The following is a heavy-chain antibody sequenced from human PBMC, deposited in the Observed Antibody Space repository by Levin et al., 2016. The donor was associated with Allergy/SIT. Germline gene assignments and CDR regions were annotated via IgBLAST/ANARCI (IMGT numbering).Heavy chain of an antibody. CDR2: ISTSSRTI. Sequence: GESLKISCAGFGFTFNDYSMHWIRQTPGKGLEWVSKISTSSRTIFYADSVKGRFTISRDNVKNSLYLQMDSLRDEDTAVYYCARYWWGDDYTDSHNFLHPWGQGTPVTVSS. CDR1: GFTFNDYS. CDR3: ARYWWGDDYTDSHNFLHP. D-gene: IGHD4-17*01. J-gene: IGHJ5*02. V-gene: IGHV3-48*02.